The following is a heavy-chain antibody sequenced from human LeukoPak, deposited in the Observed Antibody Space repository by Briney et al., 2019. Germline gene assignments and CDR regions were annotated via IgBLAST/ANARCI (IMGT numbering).Heavy chain of an antibody. J-gene: IGHJ5*02. CDR2: INHSGST. CDR1: GGSFSGYY. CDR3: ARVGVNRNRFDP. Sequence: SETLSLTCAVYGGSFSGYYWSWIRQPPGKGLEWIGEINHSGSTNYNPSLKSRVTISVDTSKNQFSLKLSSVTAADTAVYYCARVGVNRNRFDPWGQGTLVTVSS. D-gene: IGHD4-23*01. V-gene: IGHV4-34*01.